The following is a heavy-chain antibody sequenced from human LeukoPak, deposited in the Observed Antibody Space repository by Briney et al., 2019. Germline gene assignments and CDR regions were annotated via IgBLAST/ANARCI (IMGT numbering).Heavy chain of an antibody. Sequence: GGSLRLSCAASGFTFSSYAMHWVRQAPGKGLEWVAVISYDGSNKYYADSVKGRFTISRDNSKNTLYLQMNSLRAEDTAVYYCARDLGGAAAEFAYWGQGTLVTVSS. CDR1: GFTFSSYA. J-gene: IGHJ4*02. CDR3: ARDLGGAAAEFAY. CDR2: ISYDGSNK. V-gene: IGHV3-30-3*01. D-gene: IGHD6-13*01.